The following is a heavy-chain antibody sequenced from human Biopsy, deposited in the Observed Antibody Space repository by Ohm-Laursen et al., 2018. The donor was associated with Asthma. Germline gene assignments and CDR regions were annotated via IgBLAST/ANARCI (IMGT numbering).Heavy chain of an antibody. CDR2: ISVYNGNT. CDR3: ARAVDYSHYYGIDV. J-gene: IGHJ6*02. V-gene: IGHV1-18*01. D-gene: IGHD3-10*01. CDR1: GYTLHSAG. Sequence: ASVKVSCKASGYTLHSAGITWVRQAPGQGLEWMGWISVYNGNTKVAQKLQDRVTMITDTSTSTAYMELRSLRSDDTAVYFCARAVDYSHYYGIDVWGQGTTVTVS.